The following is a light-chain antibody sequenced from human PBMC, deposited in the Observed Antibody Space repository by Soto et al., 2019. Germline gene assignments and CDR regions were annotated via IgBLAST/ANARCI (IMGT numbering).Light chain of an antibody. CDR2: GAS. CDR1: QSISRY. Sequence: IVLTQSPGTLSLSPGERTTLSCRASQSISRYLAWYQQKPGQGPRLLIYGASSSATGTPDRFSGSGSGTDFTLTINRLEPEDFALYYCQQYGSSPPTFGQGTKVEIK. J-gene: IGKJ1*01. CDR3: QQYGSSPPT. V-gene: IGKV3-20*01.